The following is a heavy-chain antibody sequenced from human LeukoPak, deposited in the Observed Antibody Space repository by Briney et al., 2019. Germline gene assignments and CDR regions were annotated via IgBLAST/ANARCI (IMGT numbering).Heavy chain of an antibody. Sequence: GGSLRLSCAASGFTFSSYAMHWVRQAPGKGLEWVAVISYDGSNKYYADSVKGRFTTSRDNSKNTLYLQMNSLRAEDTAVYYCAKDGGGVIVVVTTYYFDYWGQGTLVTVSS. J-gene: IGHJ4*02. D-gene: IGHD3-22*01. CDR2: ISYDGSNK. CDR3: AKDGGGVIVVVTTYYFDY. V-gene: IGHV3-30-3*01. CDR1: GFTFSSYA.